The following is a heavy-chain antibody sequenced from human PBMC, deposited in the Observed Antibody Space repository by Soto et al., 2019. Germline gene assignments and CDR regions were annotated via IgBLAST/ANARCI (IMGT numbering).Heavy chain of an antibody. CDR2: IIPIFGTA. CDR3: ARDRVSYYDSSGPSDY. CDR1: GGIFSTFA. Sequence: SVKVSCKASGGIFSTFAISWVRQAPGQGLEWMGGIIPIFGTANYAQKFQGRVTITADESTSTAYMELSSLRSEDTAVYYCARDRVSYYDSSGPSDYWGQGTLVTVSS. D-gene: IGHD3-22*01. V-gene: IGHV1-69*13. J-gene: IGHJ4*02.